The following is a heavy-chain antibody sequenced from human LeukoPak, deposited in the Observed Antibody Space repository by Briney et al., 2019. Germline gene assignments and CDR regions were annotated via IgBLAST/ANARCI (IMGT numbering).Heavy chain of an antibody. V-gene: IGHV3-23*01. CDR3: AKDPRVGSRVATPCH. CDR1: GFTFSSYA. Sequence: PGGSLRLSCAASGFTFSSYAMSWVRQAPGKGLEWVSAISGSGGSTYYADSVKGRFPISGDNSKSTLFLQMNSLRAEDTAVYYCAKDPRVGSRVATPCHWGQGTLVTVSS. D-gene: IGHD5-24*01. CDR2: ISGSGGST. J-gene: IGHJ4*02.